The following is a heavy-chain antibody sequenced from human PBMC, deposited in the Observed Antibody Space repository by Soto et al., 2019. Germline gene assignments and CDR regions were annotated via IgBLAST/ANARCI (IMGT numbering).Heavy chain of an antibody. D-gene: IGHD2-21*01. Sequence: GGSPKLACAASGLIFENSGVSGARQAPGKGREWISSISGSGFKKYYADSVKGRFTISRDNSKSTVYLELNNLSAEDTAVYHCAKYQGGELVPLATVDGFDPSGEGSVGTV. CDR1: GLIFENSG. CDR3: AKYQGGELVPLATVDGFDP. V-gene: IGHV3-23*01. J-gene: IGHJ5*02. CDR2: ISGSGFKK.